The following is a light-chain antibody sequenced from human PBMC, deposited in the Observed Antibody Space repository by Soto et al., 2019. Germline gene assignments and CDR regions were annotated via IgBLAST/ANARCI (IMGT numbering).Light chain of an antibody. J-gene: IGKJ1*01. Sequence: EKVLTQSTATLSLSPGERATLSCRASQSVGNYVAWYQQKPGQAPRLLVCGASSRATGIPDRFSGRGSGTDFTLTISRLEPEDFAVYYCLQRSDWRTFGRGTKVDI. CDR1: QSVGNY. CDR3: LQRSDWRT. V-gene: IGKV3-11*01. CDR2: GAS.